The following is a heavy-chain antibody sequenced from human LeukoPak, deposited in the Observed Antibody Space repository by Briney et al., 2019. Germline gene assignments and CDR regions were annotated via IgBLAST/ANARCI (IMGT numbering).Heavy chain of an antibody. CDR2: ISMTGGST. D-gene: IGHD3-10*01. Sequence: PGGPLRLSCVASGFTFNNYGMRWVPEAPGKGLEWLSGISMTGGSTYYPDSVKGRFTISRDNSKNTLYLQMNSLRAEDSAVYYCARDPRIQGYPYGTVLDYWGQGTLVTVSA. J-gene: IGHJ4*02. V-gene: IGHV3-23*01. CDR3: ARDPRIQGYPYGTVLDY. CDR1: GFTFNNYG.